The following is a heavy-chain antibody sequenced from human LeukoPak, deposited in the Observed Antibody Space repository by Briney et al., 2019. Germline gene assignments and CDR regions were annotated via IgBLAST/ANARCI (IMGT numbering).Heavy chain of an antibody. V-gene: IGHV3-23*01. CDR1: DFTFSAYA. CDR2: ISGSGGST. Sequence: PGGSLRLSCVGSDFTFSAYAMTWVRQAPGKGLEWVSAISGSGGSTYYADSVKGRFTISRDNSKNTLYLQMNSMREADTAVYYCAKDSGDILTGYGIGYWGQGTLVTVSS. J-gene: IGHJ4*02. CDR3: AKDSGDILTGYGIGY. D-gene: IGHD3-9*01.